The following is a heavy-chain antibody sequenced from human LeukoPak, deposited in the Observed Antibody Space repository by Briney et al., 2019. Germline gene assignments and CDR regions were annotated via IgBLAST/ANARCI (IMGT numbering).Heavy chain of an antibody. D-gene: IGHD2-21*02. V-gene: IGHV3-15*04. CDR2: IESKSDGGTT. CDR3: TRDLRDDAFDI. CDR1: GFTFSNAW. Sequence: GGSLRLSCAASGFTFSNAWMSWVRQAPGKGLEWVGRIESKSDGGTTDYAAPVKGRFTISRDDSKSIGYLQMNSLKTEDTAVYYCTRDLRDDAFDIWGQGTKVTVSS. J-gene: IGHJ3*02.